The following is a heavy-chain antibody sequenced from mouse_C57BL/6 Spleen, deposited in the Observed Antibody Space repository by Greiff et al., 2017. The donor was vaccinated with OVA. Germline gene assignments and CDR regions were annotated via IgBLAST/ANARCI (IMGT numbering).Heavy chain of an antibody. V-gene: IGHV1-61*01. J-gene: IGHJ2*01. CDR2: IYPSDSET. Sequence: QVQLKQPGAELVRPGSSVKLSCKASGYTFTSYWMDWVKQRPGQGLEWIGNIYPSDSETHYNQKFKDKATLTVDKSSSTAYMQLSSLTSEDSAVYYCARSVRYDYEGYYFDYWGQGTTLTVSS. CDR1: GYTFTSYW. D-gene: IGHD2-4*01. CDR3: ARSVRYDYEGYYFDY.